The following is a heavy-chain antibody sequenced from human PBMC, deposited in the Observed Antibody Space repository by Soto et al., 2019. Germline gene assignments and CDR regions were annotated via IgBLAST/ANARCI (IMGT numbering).Heavy chain of an antibody. CDR1: GYTFTSYG. CDR2: ISAYNGNT. Sequence: QVQLVQSGAEVKKPGASVKVSCKASGYTFTSYGISWVRQAPGQGLEWMGWISAYNGNTNYAQKLQGRVTMTTDTATRTAYIEPRILISDDTAVYYCAGRGGGQSYYCYGMDVWGQGTTVTVSS. J-gene: IGHJ6*02. D-gene: IGHD1-26*01. CDR3: AGRGGGQSYYCYGMDV. V-gene: IGHV1-18*01.